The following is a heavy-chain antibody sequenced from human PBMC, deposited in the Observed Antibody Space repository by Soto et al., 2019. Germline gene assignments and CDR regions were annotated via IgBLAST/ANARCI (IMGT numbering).Heavy chain of an antibody. CDR2: ISGSGDIT. CDR3: AKGWDTSIADAFEI. D-gene: IGHD1-26*01. CDR1: GFTFSTSS. V-gene: IGHV3-23*01. Sequence: EVQVLESGGDLVQPGGSLRLTCSVSGFTFSTSSMNWVRQAPGKALEWVSSISGSGDITYYAASVKGRFTTSRDNSKSTVYLQMNSLRVEDTAVYHCAKGWDTSIADAFEIWGQGTMVTVSS. J-gene: IGHJ3*02.